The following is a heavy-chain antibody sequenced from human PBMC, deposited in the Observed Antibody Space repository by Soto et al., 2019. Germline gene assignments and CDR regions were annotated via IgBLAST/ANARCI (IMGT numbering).Heavy chain of an antibody. J-gene: IGHJ4*02. CDR3: ARDLAGGTPDY. V-gene: IGHV3-48*01. CDR1: GFTLSRYS. CDR2: ISRSSSTI. D-gene: IGHD1-1*01. Sequence: EVQLVESGGGLVQPGGSLRLSCVASGFTLSRYSMNWVRQAPGKGLEWVSYISRSSSTIYYADSVKGRFTISRDNAENPLYRQMNTLRAEATAVCYCARDLAGGTPDYWGQGTRVTVSS.